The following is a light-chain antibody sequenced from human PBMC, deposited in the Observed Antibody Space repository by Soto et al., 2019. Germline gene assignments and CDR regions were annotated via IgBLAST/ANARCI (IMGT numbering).Light chain of an antibody. CDR1: QSISTW. J-gene: IGKJ1*01. Sequence: DIQMTQSPSTLSASVGDRVTITCRASQSISTWLAWYQQEPGKAPKLLIHKASSLQSGVPSRFSGSGSGTDFTLTITSLQPEDFATYYCQQSFVTPRTFGQGTKVEIK. CDR2: KAS. CDR3: QQSFVTPRT. V-gene: IGKV1-5*03.